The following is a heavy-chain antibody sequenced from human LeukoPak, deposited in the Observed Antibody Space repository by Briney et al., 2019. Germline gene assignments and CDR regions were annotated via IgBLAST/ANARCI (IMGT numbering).Heavy chain of an antibody. V-gene: IGHV4-59*01. J-gene: IGHJ6*03. CDR3: ARTSYYYYYMDV. CDR1: GGSISSYY. Sequence: SSETLSLTCTVSGGSISSYYWSWIRQPPGKGLEWIGYIYYSGSTNYNPSLKSRVTISVDTSKNQFSLKLSSVTAADTAVYYCARTSYYYYYMDVWGKGTTVTVSS. CDR2: IYYSGST.